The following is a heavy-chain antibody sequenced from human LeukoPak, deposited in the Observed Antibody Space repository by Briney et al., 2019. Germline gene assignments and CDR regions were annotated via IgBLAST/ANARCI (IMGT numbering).Heavy chain of an antibody. CDR3: ARGQNYYDGSGYEYFQH. J-gene: IGHJ1*01. CDR2: ISGSGGST. D-gene: IGHD3-22*01. Sequence: PGGSLRLPCAASGFTFSSYAMSWVRQAPGKGLEWVSAISGSGGSTYYADSVKGRFTISRDNSKNTLYLQMNSLRAEDTAVYYCARGQNYYDGSGYEYFQHWGQGTLVTVSS. CDR1: GFTFSSYA. V-gene: IGHV3-23*01.